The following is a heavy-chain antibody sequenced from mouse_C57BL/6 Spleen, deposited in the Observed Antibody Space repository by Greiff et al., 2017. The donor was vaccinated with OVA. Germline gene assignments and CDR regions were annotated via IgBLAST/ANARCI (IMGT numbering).Heavy chain of an antibody. CDR2: IDPETGGT. CDR3: TRGGLGQDFDY. J-gene: IGHJ2*01. Sequence: VQLQQSGAELVRPGASVTLSCKASGYTFTDYEMHWVKQTPVHGLEWIGAIDPETGGTDYNQKFKGKAILTADKSSSTAYMELRSLTSEDSAVYYCTRGGLGQDFDYWGQGTTLTVSS. V-gene: IGHV1-15*01. D-gene: IGHD4-1*01. CDR1: GYTFTDYE.